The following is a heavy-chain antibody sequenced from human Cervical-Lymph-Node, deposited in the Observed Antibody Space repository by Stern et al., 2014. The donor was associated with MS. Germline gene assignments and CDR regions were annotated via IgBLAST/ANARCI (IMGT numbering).Heavy chain of an antibody. CDR2: IIPIFRTP. Sequence: VQLVESGAEVKKPGSSVKVSCKTSGCTFSRYAVSWVRQGPGQGLEWMGGIIPIFRTPSNAQKFQDRLSITADESTSTVYMELSSLTSEDTAVYFCARGGEDAYVWSGWWYWGQGTPVTVSS. CDR3: ARGGEDAYVWSGWWY. CDR1: GCTFSRYA. V-gene: IGHV1-69*01. D-gene: IGHD3-3*01. J-gene: IGHJ4*02.